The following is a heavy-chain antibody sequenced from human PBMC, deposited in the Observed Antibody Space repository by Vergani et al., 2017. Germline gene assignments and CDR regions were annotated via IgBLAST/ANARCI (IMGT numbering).Heavy chain of an antibody. J-gene: IGHJ5*02. CDR2: ISWNSNSI. D-gene: IGHD6-6*01. CDR3: AKDLGTSSGGGWFDP. V-gene: IGHV3-9*02. CDR1: GFTSAGYA. Sequence: EVQLEESGGGLELPGRSLRLSCVASGFTSAGYAMHWVRQAPGKGLEWVSGISWNSNSIGYADSVKGRFTISRDNAKNSLYLQMNSLRAEDTALYYCAKDLGTSSGGGWFDPWGQGTLVTVSS.